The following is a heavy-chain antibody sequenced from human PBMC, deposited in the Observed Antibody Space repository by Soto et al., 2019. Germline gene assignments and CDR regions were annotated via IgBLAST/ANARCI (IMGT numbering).Heavy chain of an antibody. CDR2: IFPGDSDT. J-gene: IGHJ3*02. V-gene: IGHV5-51*01. CDR3: AAGYATGPDAFDI. CDR1: GYNFANYW. Sequence: GESLKISCKGSGYNFANYWIGWVRQMPGKGLEWMGMIFPGDSDTKNSPSLQGQITMSVDKSDSSAYLQWRSLKASDTAMYYCAAGYATGPDAFDIWGQGTMVTVSS. D-gene: IGHD2-8*01.